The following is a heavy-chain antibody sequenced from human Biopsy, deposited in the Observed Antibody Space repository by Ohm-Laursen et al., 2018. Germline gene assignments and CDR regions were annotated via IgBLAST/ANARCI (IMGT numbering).Heavy chain of an antibody. V-gene: IGHV1-69*13. CDR3: VGGQRGPPIGVTVPGDAFDL. Sequence: GASVKVSCKASGVTFDTYAFGWVRQAPGQGLEWIGGRVPYFNTIYYARNFQDRAVITADRSARTTDMQLSGLRPDDTAVYYCVGGQRGPPIGVTVPGDAFDLWGPGTMVTVSP. CDR1: GVTFDTYA. J-gene: IGHJ3*01. D-gene: IGHD2/OR15-2a*01. CDR2: RVPYFNTI.